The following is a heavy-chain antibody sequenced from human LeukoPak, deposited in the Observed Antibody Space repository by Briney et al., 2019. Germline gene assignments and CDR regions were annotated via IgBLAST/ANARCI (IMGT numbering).Heavy chain of an antibody. CDR2: ISSSSSYI. V-gene: IGHV3-21*01. Sequence: GGSLRLSCAASGFTFSSYSMNWVRQAPGKWLEWVSSISSSSSYIYYADSVKGRFTISRDNPKNSLYLQMNSLRVEETAVYYCARDGSWNDYWGQGALVTVSS. J-gene: IGHJ4*02. D-gene: IGHD6-13*01. CDR1: GFTFSSYS. CDR3: ARDGSWNDY.